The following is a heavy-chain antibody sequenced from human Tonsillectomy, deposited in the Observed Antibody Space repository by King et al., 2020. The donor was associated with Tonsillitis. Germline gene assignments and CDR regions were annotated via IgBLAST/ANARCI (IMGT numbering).Heavy chain of an antibody. D-gene: IGHD6-13*01. CDR3: AKPLYSGSHDYYGMDV. J-gene: IGHJ6*02. CDR1: GFTFSSYG. Sequence: VQLVESGGGVVQPGRSLRLSCAASGFTFSSYGMHWVRQAPGKGLEWVAVISYDGSNKYYADSVKGRFTISRDNSKNTLYLQMNSLRAEDTAVYYCAKPLYSGSHDYYGMDVWGQGTTVTVSS. CDR2: ISYDGSNK. V-gene: IGHV3-30*18.